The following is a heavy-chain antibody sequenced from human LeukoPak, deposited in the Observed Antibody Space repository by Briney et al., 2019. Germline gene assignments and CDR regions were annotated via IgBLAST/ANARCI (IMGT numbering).Heavy chain of an antibody. CDR3: ARGPYDYVWGSYRPRYYFDY. CDR1: GVSFSGYY. CDR2: INHSGST. D-gene: IGHD3-16*02. V-gene: IGHV4-34*01. Sequence: SETLSLTCAVYGVSFSGYYWGWIRQPPGKGLEWIGEINHSGSTNYNPSLKSRVTISVDTSKNQFSLKLSSVTAADTAVYYCARGPYDYVWGSYRPRYYFDYWGQGTLVTVSS. J-gene: IGHJ4*02.